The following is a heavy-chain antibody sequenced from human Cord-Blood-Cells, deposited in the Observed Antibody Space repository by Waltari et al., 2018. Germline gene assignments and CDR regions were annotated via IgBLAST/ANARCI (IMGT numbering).Heavy chain of an antibody. CDR1: GGTFSSYT. CDR3: ARDNSYGDYGAWYFDL. J-gene: IGHJ2*01. Sequence: QVQLVQSGAEVKKPGSSVKVSCKASGGTFSSYTISRVRAAPGQELEWMGKIIPNLGIANYAQRCQGRVTITADKSTSTAYMELSSLRSEDTAVYYCARDNSYGDYGAWYFDLWGRGTLVTVSS. CDR2: IIPNLGIA. V-gene: IGHV1-69*08. D-gene: IGHD4-17*01.